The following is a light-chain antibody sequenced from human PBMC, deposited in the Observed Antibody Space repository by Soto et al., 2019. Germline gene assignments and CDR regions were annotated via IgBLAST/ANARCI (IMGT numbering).Light chain of an antibody. CDR2: GAS. CDR3: QQYDTSPWT. J-gene: IGKJ1*01. V-gene: IGKV3-15*01. CDR1: QSVSSN. Sequence: IMMSQSPGTLSVSTGERATLCCRASQSVSSNLAWYQQKTGQAPRLLIYGASTRATGIPARFSGSGSGTEFTLTISRLEPEDFAVYHCQQYDTSPWTFGQGTKVDIK.